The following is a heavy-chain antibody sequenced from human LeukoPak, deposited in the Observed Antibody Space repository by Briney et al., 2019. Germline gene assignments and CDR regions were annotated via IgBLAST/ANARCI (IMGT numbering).Heavy chain of an antibody. D-gene: IGHD5-18*01. CDR1: GFTFSSYA. CDR3: AKDLYSYGPYDY. J-gene: IGHJ4*02. CDR2: ISGSGGST. Sequence: GGSLRLSCAVSGFTFSSYAMSWVRQAPGKGLEWVSAISGSGGSTYYADSVKGRFTISRDNSKNTPYLQMNSLRAEDTAVYYCAKDLYSYGPYDYWGQGTLVTVSS. V-gene: IGHV3-23*01.